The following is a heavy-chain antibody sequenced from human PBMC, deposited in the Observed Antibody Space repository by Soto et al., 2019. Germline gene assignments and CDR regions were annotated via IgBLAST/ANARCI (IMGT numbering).Heavy chain of an antibody. CDR2: IKPDGSET. V-gene: IGHV3-7*01. CDR3: ARDPSFGAFDI. CDR1: GFTFRSSW. J-gene: IGHJ3*02. D-gene: IGHD3-10*01. Sequence: EVQLVESGGGLVQPGGSLSLSCEASGFTFRSSWMSWVRQAPGKGLEWVSYIKPDGSETYYVESVRGRFTISRDNAKNSLYLQMNSLRAEDTALYYCARDPSFGAFDIWGQGTMVTVSA.